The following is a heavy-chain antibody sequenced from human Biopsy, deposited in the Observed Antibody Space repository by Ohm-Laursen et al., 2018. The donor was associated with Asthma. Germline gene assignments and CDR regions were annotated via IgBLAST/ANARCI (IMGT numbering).Heavy chain of an antibody. CDR2: VSLNGENT. J-gene: IGHJ6*02. V-gene: IGHV3-23*01. CDR3: AKDKVGAANSYQYGMDV. D-gene: IGHD1-26*01. Sequence: GSLRLSCAASGFSFSSYAMSWVRQAPGQGPEWVSSVSLNGENTYYTDSVKGRFTISRDNPENTLYLQMSSLGAEDTAIYYCAKDKVGAANSYQYGMDVWGQGTTVTVSS. CDR1: GFSFSSYA.